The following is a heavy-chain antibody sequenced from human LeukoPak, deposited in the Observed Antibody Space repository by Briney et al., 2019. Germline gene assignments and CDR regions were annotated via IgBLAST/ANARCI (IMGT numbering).Heavy chain of an antibody. CDR2: INHSGTT. J-gene: IGHJ6*03. Sequence: SETLSLTCAVSGYSIISAYYWGWIRQPPGKGLEWIGSINHSGTTSYNPSLKSRVTISVDTSKNQFSLKLSSVTAADTAAYYCARDGAASYMDVWGKGTTVTVSS. CDR3: ARDGAASYMDV. D-gene: IGHD6-25*01. CDR1: GYSIISAYY. V-gene: IGHV4-38-2*02.